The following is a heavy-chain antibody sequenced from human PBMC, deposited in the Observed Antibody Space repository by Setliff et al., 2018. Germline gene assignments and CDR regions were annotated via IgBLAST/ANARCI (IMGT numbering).Heavy chain of an antibody. Sequence: GGSLRLSCGASGFTYKNDWVSWVRQAPGKGLEWLASINPHGSEKYYADSVKGRFTISRDNAKNSLSLQMNNLRSEDTAVYYCFGAGTCSYWGQGTLVTVSS. CDR2: INPHGSEK. J-gene: IGHJ4*02. D-gene: IGHD3-10*01. CDR1: GFTYKNDW. CDR3: FGAGTCSY. V-gene: IGHV3-7*01.